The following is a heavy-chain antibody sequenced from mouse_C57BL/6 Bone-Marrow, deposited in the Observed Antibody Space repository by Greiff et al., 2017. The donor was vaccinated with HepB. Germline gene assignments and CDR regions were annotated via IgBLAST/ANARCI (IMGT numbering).Heavy chain of an antibody. D-gene: IGHD1-1*01. Sequence: EVQLQESGPELVKPGASVKIPCKASGYTFTDYNMDWVKQSHGKSLEWIGDINPNNGGTIYNQKFKGKATLTVDKSSSTAYMELRSLTSEDTAVYYCARPYYYGSSYDYAMDYWGQGTSVTVSS. CDR2: INPNNGGT. CDR1: GYTFTDYN. J-gene: IGHJ4*01. V-gene: IGHV1-18*01. CDR3: ARPYYYGSSYDYAMDY.